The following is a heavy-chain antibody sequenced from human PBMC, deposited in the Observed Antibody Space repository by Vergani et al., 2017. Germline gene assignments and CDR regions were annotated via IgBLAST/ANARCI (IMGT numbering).Heavy chain of an antibody. CDR2: ISYDGSNK. CDR1: GFTFSSYA. J-gene: IGHJ4*02. V-gene: IGHV3-30-3*01. CDR3: ARGGGYSYGTVDY. Sequence: QVQLVQSGGGVVQPGRSLRLSCAASGFTFSSYAMHWVRQAPGKGLEWVAVISYDGSNKYYADSVKGRFTISRDNSKNSLYLQMNSLRAEDTAVYYCARGGGYSYGTVDYWGQGTLVTVSS. D-gene: IGHD5-18*01.